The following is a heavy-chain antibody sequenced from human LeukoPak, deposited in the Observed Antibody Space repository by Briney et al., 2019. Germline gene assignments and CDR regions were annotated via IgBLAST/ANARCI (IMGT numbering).Heavy chain of an antibody. CDR2: IYYSGST. Sequence: SQTLSLTCTVSGGSISSGDYYWSWIRQPPGRGLEWIGYIYYSGSTNYNPSLKSRVTISVDASKNQFSLKLSSVTAADTAVYYCARHSYSSGYSYYFDYWGQGALVTVSS. V-gene: IGHV4-61*08. D-gene: IGHD3-22*01. CDR3: ARHSYSSGYSYYFDY. CDR1: GGSISSGDYY. J-gene: IGHJ4*02.